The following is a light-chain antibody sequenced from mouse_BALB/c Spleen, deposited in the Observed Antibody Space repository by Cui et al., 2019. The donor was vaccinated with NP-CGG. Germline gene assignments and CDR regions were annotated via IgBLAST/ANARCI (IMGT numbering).Light chain of an antibody. V-gene: IGLV1*01. CDR3: ALWYSNHWV. CDR1: TGAVTTSNY. CDR2: GTN. Sequence: QAAVTQESALTTLPGETVTHNCRSSTGAVTTSNYANWVQEKPDHLFTGLIGGTNNRAPGVPARFSGSLIGNKAALTITGTQTEDEAIYFCALWYSNHWVFGGGTKLTVL. J-gene: IGLJ1*01.